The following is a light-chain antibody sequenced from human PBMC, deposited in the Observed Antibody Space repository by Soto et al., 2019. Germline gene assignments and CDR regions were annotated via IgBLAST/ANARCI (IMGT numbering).Light chain of an antibody. CDR1: QGLSSD. CDR3: QQLNSYLSIT. J-gene: IGKJ5*01. CDR2: DAS. V-gene: IGKV1-9*01. Sequence: DIQMTQSPSSLSASVGDRVTITCRASQGLSSDLAWYQQKPGKVPKLLIYDASTLQSGVPSRFSGSGSGTEFTLTISSLQPEDFATYYCQQLNSYLSITFGQGTRLEIK.